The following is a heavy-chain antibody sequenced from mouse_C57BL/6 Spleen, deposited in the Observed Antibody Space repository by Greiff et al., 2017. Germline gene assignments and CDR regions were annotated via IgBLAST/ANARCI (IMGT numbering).Heavy chain of an antibody. CDR1: GYTFTSYW. D-gene: IGHD1-1*01. CDR3: GVGFYGRRRESDD. Sequence: QVQLQQPGAELVKPGASVKLSCKASGYTFTSYWMHWVKQRPGQGLEWIGRIHPSDGGTNYNQKFKSKATLTVDKSSSTAYMQLSTLTSEYSAVYCGGVGFYGRRRESDDWGKGTLVTVSA. J-gene: IGHJ3*01. CDR2: IHPSDGGT. V-gene: IGHV1-74*01.